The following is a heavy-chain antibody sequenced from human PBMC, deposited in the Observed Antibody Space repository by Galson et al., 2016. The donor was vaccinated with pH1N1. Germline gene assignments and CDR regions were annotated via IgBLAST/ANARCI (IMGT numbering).Heavy chain of an antibody. CDR3: AREVWLRRGYYIDH. J-gene: IGHJ4*02. D-gene: IGHD3-3*01. V-gene: IGHV6-1*01. CDR2: IYHRSKWYY. CDR1: GDSVSSSSDT. Sequence: CAISGDSVSSSSDTWNWIRQSPRRGLEWLGRIYHRSKWYYEYAPSLQGRLRISPDTSSNQMSLHLNSMTLDDAAVYYCAREVWLRRGYYIDHWGQGSLVTVSS.